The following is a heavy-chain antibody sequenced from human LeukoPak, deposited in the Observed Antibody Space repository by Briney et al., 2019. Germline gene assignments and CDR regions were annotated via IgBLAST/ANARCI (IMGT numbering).Heavy chain of an antibody. J-gene: IGHJ4*02. CDR2: TYYRSKWYN. CDR1: GDSVSSNSAA. V-gene: IGHV6-1*01. CDR3: ARSIVPVVAALDY. Sequence: SQTLSLSCAISGDSVSSNSAAWNCIRQSPSRGLEWLGRTYYRSKWYNAYALSVKSRITINPDTSKNQFSLPLNSVTPEATAVYYCARSIVPVVAALDYWGQGTLVTVSS. D-gene: IGHD2-15*01.